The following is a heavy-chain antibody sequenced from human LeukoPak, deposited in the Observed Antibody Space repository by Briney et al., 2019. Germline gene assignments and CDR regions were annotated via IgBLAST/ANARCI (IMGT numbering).Heavy chain of an antibody. CDR2: ISGSAVNT. Sequence: GGSLRLSCAASGFTFSSYAMSWVRQAPGKGLEWVSAISGSAVNTYYAESVKGRFTVSRDNSKNSLYLQMNSLRAEDTAVYYCAKGPGRVRYFDPNDYWGQGTLVTASS. CDR1: GFTFSSYA. D-gene: IGHD3-9*01. CDR3: AKGPGRVRYFDPNDY. V-gene: IGHV3-23*01. J-gene: IGHJ4*02.